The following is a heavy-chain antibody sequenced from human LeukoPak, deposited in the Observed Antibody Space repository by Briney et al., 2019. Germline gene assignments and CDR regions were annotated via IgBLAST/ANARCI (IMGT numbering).Heavy chain of an antibody. D-gene: IGHD6-13*01. CDR2: IIPIFGTA. V-gene: IGHV1-69*05. CDR1: GGTFSSYA. J-gene: IGHJ4*02. CDR3: ARSLSSSWPLGNYFDY. Sequence: ASVKVSCKASGGTFSSYAISWVRQAPGQGLEWTGGIIPIFGTANYAQKFQGRVTITTDESTSTAYMELSSLRSEDTAVYYCARSLSSSWPLGNYFDYWGQGTLVTVSS.